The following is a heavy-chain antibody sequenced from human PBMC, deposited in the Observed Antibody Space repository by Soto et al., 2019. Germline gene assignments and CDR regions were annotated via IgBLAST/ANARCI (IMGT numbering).Heavy chain of an antibody. J-gene: IGHJ6*02. D-gene: IGHD3-22*01. CDR2: INPSGGST. CDR1: GYTFTSYY. CDR3: ARESLSYYYDSSGYIYGYGMDV. V-gene: IGHV1-46*01. Sequence: ASVKVSCKASGYTFTSYYMHWVRQAPGQGLEWMGIINPSGGSTSYAQKFQGRVTMTRDTSTSTVYMELSSLRSEDTAVYCCARESLSYYYDSSGYIYGYGMDVWGQGTTVTVSS.